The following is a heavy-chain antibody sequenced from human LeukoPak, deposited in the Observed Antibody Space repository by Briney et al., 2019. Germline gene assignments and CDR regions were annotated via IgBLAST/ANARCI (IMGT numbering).Heavy chain of an antibody. CDR2: IYHSGST. Sequence: SETLSLTCAVSGGSISSSNWWSWVRQPPGKGLEWIGEIYHSGSTNYNPSLKSRVTISVGKSKNQFSLKLSSVTAADTAVYYCALSGVTTGTDYWGQGTLVTVSS. J-gene: IGHJ4*02. CDR3: ALSGVTTGTDY. CDR1: GGSISSSNW. V-gene: IGHV4-4*02. D-gene: IGHD4-17*01.